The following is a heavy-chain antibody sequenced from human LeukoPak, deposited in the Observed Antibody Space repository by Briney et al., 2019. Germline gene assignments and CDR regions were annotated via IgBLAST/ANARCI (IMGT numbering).Heavy chain of an antibody. CDR3: ARVGYYYDSSGYPDY. CDR1: GFYLSSYN. D-gene: IGHD3-22*01. J-gene: IGHJ4*02. CDR2: ICSSSSYI. V-gene: IGHV3-21*01. Sequence: PGGALILSCAASGFYLSSYNMNLVRPAPREGVDWVSSICSSSSYIYYADSVKGRFTISRDNAKNSLYLQMNSLRAEDTAVYYCARVGYYYDSSGYPDYWGQGTLVTVSS.